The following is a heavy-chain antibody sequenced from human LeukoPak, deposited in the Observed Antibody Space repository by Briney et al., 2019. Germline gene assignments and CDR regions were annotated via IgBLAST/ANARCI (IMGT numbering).Heavy chain of an antibody. CDR2: IYSGGST. Sequence: GGSVRLFCAASGFTVSSNYMSWVRQAPGKGLEWVSVIYSGGSTYYADSVKGRFTISRDNFKNTLYLQMNSLRADDTAVYYCARVRDGAYYDYWGQGTQVTVSS. CDR1: GFTVSSNY. J-gene: IGHJ4*02. V-gene: IGHV3-66*01. D-gene: IGHD4-17*01. CDR3: ARVRDGAYYDY.